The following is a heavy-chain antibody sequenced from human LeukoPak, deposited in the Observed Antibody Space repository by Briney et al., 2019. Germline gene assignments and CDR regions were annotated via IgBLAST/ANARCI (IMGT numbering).Heavy chain of an antibody. CDR2: IYTSGST. Sequence: SETLSLTCTVSGSISGYYWSWIRQPPGKGLEWIGYIYTSGSTNYNPSLKSRVTISVDTSKNQFSLKLSSVTAADTAVYYCARGGRRDGYNFGYWGQGTLVTVSS. J-gene: IGHJ4*02. CDR3: ARGGRRDGYNFGY. D-gene: IGHD5-24*01. CDR1: GSISGYY. V-gene: IGHV4-4*09.